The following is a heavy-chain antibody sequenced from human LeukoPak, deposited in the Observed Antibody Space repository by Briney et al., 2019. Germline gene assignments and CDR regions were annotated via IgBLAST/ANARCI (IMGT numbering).Heavy chain of an antibody. J-gene: IGHJ5*02. CDR3: TVPQSGGNWFDP. D-gene: IGHD1-26*01. V-gene: IGHV3-74*01. CDR2: INSDGSST. Sequence: GGSLRLSCAASGFTFSTYWMHWVRQAPGKGLVWVSHINSDGSSTSYADSVKGRFTISRDNAKNTLYLQMNSLRAEDTAVYYCTVPQSGGNWFDPWGPGTQVAVSS. CDR1: GFTFSTYW.